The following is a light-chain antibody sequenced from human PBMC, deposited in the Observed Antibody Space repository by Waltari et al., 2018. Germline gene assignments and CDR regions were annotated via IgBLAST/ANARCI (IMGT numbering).Light chain of an antibody. V-gene: IGKV3-20*01. CDR1: QSISKY. CDR3: QKYGTLPAT. Sequence: EIMFTQSPGTLSLSPGDRATLSCRASQSISKYVAWYQQKPGQAPRLLIYDAASRATGIPDRFSGSGSGTDFSLTISRLEPEDSAVYYCQKYGTLPATFGQGTKVEIK. J-gene: IGKJ1*01. CDR2: DAA.